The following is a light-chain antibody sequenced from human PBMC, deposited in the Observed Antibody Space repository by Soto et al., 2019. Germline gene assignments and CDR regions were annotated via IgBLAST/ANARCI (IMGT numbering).Light chain of an antibody. CDR2: EVN. CDR1: SSDVGGYNY. Sequence: QSALTQPHSASGSPGQSVTISCTVTSSDVGGYNYVPWYQQHPGKAPKLMIYEVNKRPSGVPDRFSGSKSGNTASLTVSGLQAEDEADYYCRSYAVINNVLFGGGTKVTVL. V-gene: IGLV2-8*01. CDR3: RSYAVINNVL. J-gene: IGLJ2*01.